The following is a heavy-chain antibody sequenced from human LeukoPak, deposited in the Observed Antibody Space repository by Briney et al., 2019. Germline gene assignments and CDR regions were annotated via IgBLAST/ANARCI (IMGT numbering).Heavy chain of an antibody. J-gene: IGHJ5*02. CDR2: IYYSGST. CDR3: ARTRYYGSGLGFDP. D-gene: IGHD3-10*01. V-gene: IGHV4-59*08. CDR1: GGSISSYY. Sequence: SETLSLTCTVSGGSISSYYWSWIRQPPGKGLEWIGYIYYSGSTNYNPSLKSRVTISVDTSKNQFSLKLSSVTAADTAVYYCARTRYYGSGLGFDPWGQGTLVTVSS.